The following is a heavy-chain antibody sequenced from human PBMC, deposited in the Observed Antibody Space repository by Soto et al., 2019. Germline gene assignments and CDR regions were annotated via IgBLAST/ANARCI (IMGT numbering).Heavy chain of an antibody. CDR3: ARHLHSDSVHITPVSPDY. CDR2: IYPDDSNT. CDR1: GYSFRRYW. J-gene: IGHJ4*02. Sequence: GEALKISCKTSGYSFRRYWIGWVRQMPGKGLEWMGIIYPDDSNTRYSPSFQGQVTISADKSISTAFLQWSSLKAADSAMYYCARHLHSDSVHITPVSPDYWGKGTLVTVSS. D-gene: IGHD4-4*01. V-gene: IGHV5-51*01.